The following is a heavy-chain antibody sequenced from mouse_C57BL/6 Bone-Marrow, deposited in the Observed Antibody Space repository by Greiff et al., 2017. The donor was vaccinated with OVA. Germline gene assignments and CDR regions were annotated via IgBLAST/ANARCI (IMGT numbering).Heavy chain of an antibody. CDR3: VRFRADGYYFDY. V-gene: IGHV10-1*01. J-gene: IGHJ2*01. Sequence: EVKVEESGGGLVQPKGSLKLSCAASGFSFNTYAMNWVRQAPGKGLEWVARIRSKSNNYATYYADSVKDRFTISRDDSESMLYLQMNNLKTEDTAMYYCVRFRADGYYFDYWGQGTTLTVSS. D-gene: IGHD2-3*01. CDR2: IRSKSNNYAT. CDR1: GFSFNTYA.